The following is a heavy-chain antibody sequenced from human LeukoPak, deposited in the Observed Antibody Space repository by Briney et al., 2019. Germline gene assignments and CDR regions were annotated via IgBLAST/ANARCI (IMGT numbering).Heavy chain of an antibody. Sequence: SETLSLTCAVSNYPITSDYYWVWIRQPPGQGLEWIGQIFHSGIAHYNPSLKSRVTMSVDTSKKQLSLNLSSVTAADTATYYCARDSLGSRGWYGGWFDPWGQGTQVAVSS. CDR1: NYPITSDYY. J-gene: IGHJ5*02. CDR2: IFHSGIA. CDR3: ARDSLGSRGWYGGWFDP. V-gene: IGHV4-38-2*02. D-gene: IGHD6-19*01.